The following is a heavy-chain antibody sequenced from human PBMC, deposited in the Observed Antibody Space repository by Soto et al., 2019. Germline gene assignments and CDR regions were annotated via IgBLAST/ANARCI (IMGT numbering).Heavy chain of an antibody. J-gene: IGHJ4*02. CDR1: GGSISSSSYY. D-gene: IGHD3-10*01. V-gene: IGHV4-39*01. CDR3: ARQTMVRGAPFDY. CDR2: IYYSGST. Sequence: QLQLQDSGPGLVKHSETLSLTCTVSGGSISSSSYYWGWIRQPPGQGLDWIGSIYYSGSTYYNPSLKRRVNISVDTSKHQFSLRLSSVTAADTAVYYCARQTMVRGAPFDYWGQGTLVTVSS.